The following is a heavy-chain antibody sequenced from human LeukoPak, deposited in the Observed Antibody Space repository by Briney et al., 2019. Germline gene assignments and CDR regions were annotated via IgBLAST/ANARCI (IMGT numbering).Heavy chain of an antibody. D-gene: IGHD7-27*01. CDR2: IYTTGRT. V-gene: IGHV4-4*09. Sequence: SETLSLTCAVSADSFSSHYWTWIRQPPGKGLEWIGYIYTTGRTNYNPSLKSRVTISVDTSKNQFSLKLSSVTAADTAVYYCAKILGSGVWYDFDIWGQGTMVTVSS. CDR1: ADSFSSHY. J-gene: IGHJ3*02. CDR3: AKILGSGVWYDFDI.